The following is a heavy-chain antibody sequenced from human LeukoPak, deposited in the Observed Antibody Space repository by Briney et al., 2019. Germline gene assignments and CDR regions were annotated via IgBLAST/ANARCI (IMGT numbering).Heavy chain of an antibody. V-gene: IGHV1-18*01. D-gene: IGHD4-17*01. CDR2: ISAYNGNT. CDR1: GYTFTSYG. CDR3: AREYYGDPGGFDP. J-gene: IGHJ5*02. Sequence: ASVKVSCKASGYTFTSYGISWVRQAPGQGLEWMGWISAYNGNTNYAQKLQGRVTMTTDTSTSTVYMELSSLRSEDTAVYYCAREYYGDPGGFDPWGQGTLVTVSS.